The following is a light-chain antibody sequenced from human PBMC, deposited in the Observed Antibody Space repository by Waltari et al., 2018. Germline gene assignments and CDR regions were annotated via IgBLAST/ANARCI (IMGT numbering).Light chain of an antibody. V-gene: IGLV2-14*03. CDR1: SSDIGGYNF. J-gene: IGLJ3*02. CDR3: SSYRSSSSLRWV. Sequence: QSALTQPASLSGSPGQSITISCAGTSSDIGGYNFFSWFQRHPGKAPQLIFYDVGKRPSGVSNRFSGSKSGNTASLTISGLQTEDEGDYFCSSYRSSSSLRWVFGGGTKLTVL. CDR2: DVG.